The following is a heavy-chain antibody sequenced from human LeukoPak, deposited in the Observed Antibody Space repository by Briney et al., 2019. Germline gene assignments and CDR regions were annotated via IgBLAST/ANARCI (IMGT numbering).Heavy chain of an antibody. CDR1: GFTFSNFW. CDR3: ASLRPISRQYFDY. Sequence: GGSLRLSCAASGFTFSNFWMSWVRQAPGKGLEWVSAISGSGGSTYYADSVRGRFTISRDNSKNTLYLQINSLRAEDTAVYYCASLRPISRQYFDYWGQGTLVTVSS. V-gene: IGHV3-23*01. J-gene: IGHJ4*02. CDR2: ISGSGGST. D-gene: IGHD3-16*01.